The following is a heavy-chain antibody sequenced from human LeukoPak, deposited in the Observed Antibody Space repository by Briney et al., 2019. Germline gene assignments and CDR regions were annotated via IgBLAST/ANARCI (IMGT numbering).Heavy chain of an antibody. CDR2: INPSGGST. CDR1: GYTFTSYY. CDR3: ARSDRSGYNFQYHYYYTVV. V-gene: IGHV1-46*01. J-gene: IGHJ6*03. D-gene: IGHD6-25*01. Sequence: ASVKVSCKASGYTFTSYYMHWVRQAPGQGLEWMGIINPSGGSTSYAQKFQGRVTMTRDMSTSTVYMELSSLRSEDTAVYYCARSDRSGYNFQYHYYYTVVWGKGPTVTVSS.